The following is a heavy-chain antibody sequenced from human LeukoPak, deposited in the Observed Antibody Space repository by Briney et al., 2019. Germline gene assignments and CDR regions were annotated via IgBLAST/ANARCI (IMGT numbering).Heavy chain of an antibody. CDR1: GFTFSSYS. CDR2: ISSSSSYI. V-gene: IGHV3-21*01. CDR3: ARAGITTVRGVITH. J-gene: IGHJ4*02. Sequence: GGSLRLSCAASGFTFSSYSMNWVRQAPGKGLEWVSSISSSSSYIYYADSVKGRFTISRDNAKNSLYLQMNSLRAEDMAVYYCARAGITTVRGVITHWGQGTLVTVSS. D-gene: IGHD3-10*01.